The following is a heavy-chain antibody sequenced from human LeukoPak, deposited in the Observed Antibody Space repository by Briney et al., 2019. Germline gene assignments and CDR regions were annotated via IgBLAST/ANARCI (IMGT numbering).Heavy chain of an antibody. J-gene: IGHJ3*01. CDR3: ARYGKSGTYSHGFDV. CDR2: IYPGDSDT. CDR1: GYSFTGHW. V-gene: IGHV5-51*01. Sequence: GESLKISCEAFGYSFTGHWIGWVRQMPGRGLEFMGTIYPGDSDTRYSPSFEGRVSIPVDKSMNTAYLQWSGLKASDTAMYYCARYGKSGTYSHGFDVWGQGTMVIVSS. D-gene: IGHD3-10*01.